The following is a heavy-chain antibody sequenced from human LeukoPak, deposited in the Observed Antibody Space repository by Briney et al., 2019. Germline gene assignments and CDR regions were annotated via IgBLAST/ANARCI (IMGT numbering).Heavy chain of an antibody. CDR3: ARTTNYYDSSGYYEN. V-gene: IGHV1-46*01. D-gene: IGHD3-22*01. CDR2: INPSGGST. Sequence: GASVKVSCKASGYTFTSYYMHWVRQAPGQGLEWMGIINPSGGSTSYAQKFQGRVTMTRDTSTSTVYMELSSLRSEDTAVHYCARTTNYYDSSGYYENWGQGTLVTVSS. CDR1: GYTFTSYY. J-gene: IGHJ4*02.